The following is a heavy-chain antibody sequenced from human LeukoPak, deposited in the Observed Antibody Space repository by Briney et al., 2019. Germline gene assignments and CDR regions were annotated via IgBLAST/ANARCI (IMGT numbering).Heavy chain of an antibody. CDR1: GFTFDDYA. CDR3: AKDSRSWNYLFYYGMDV. V-gene: IGHV3-23*01. Sequence: GRSLRLSCATSGFTFDDYAMPWVRQAPGKGLEWVSAISGSGGYTFYADSVKGRFTISRDNSKNTLYVQMNSLRAEDTAVYYCAKDSRSWNYLFYYGMDVWGQGTTVTVSS. D-gene: IGHD1-7*01. CDR2: ISGSGGYT. J-gene: IGHJ6*02.